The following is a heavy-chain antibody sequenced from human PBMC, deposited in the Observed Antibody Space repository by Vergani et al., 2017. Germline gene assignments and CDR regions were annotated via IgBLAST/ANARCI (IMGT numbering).Heavy chain of an antibody. V-gene: IGHV1-69*06. CDR2: IIPIFGTA. J-gene: IGHJ4*02. CDR3: ARDTGYNWNYLRD. D-gene: IGHD1-7*01. Sequence: QVQLVQSGAEVKKPGSSVKVSCKASGGTFSSYAISWVRQAPGQGLEWMGGIIPIFGTANYAQKFQGRVTITADKSTSTAYMELSSVTAADTAVYYCARDTGYNWNYLRDWGQGTLVTVSS. CDR1: GGTFSSYA.